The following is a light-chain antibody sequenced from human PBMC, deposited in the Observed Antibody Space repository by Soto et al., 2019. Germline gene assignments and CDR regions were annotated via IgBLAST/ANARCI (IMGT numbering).Light chain of an antibody. Sequence: EIVLTQSPATLSLSPGEIVTLSCSASQSVSNYLAWYQQKPGQAPRLLVSAASNRATGIPARFSGSGSGTDFTLTIRSLEPEDFGVFYCQQRFDWPKINCGQGTRREIK. CDR3: QQRFDWPKIN. J-gene: IGKJ5*01. CDR2: AAS. CDR1: QSVSNY. V-gene: IGKV3-11*01.